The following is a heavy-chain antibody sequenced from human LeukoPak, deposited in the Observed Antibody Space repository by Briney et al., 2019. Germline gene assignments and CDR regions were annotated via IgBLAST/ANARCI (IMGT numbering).Heavy chain of an antibody. CDR1: GLTFSSYS. D-gene: IGHD2-15*01. Sequence: GGSLRLLCAGSGLTFSSYSMNWVSQAPGKWLEWVSSISSSSSYIYYANSVKGRFTISRDNAKNSLYLQMNSLRAEDTAVYYCARDRGSGYCSGGSCYSGWYFDLWGRGTLVTVSS. J-gene: IGHJ2*01. CDR3: ARDRGSGYCSGGSCYSGWYFDL. V-gene: IGHV3-21*01. CDR2: ISSSSSYI.